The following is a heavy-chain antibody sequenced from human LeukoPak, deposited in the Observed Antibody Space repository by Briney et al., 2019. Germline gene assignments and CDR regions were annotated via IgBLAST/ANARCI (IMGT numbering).Heavy chain of an antibody. V-gene: IGHV4-34*01. J-gene: IGHJ3*02. Sequence: PSETLSLPCAVYGGSFSGYYWSWIRQPPGKGLEWIGEINHSGSTNYNPSLKSRVTISVDTSKNQFSLKLTSVTAADTAVYYCASDSGGRRDAFNIWGQGTMVTVSS. CDR3: ASDSGGRRDAFNI. CDR2: INHSGST. CDR1: GGSFSGYY. D-gene: IGHD2-21*01.